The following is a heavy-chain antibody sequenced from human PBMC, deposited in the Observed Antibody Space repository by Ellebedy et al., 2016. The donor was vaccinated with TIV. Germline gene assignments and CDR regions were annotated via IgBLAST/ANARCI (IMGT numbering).Heavy chain of an antibody. CDR1: GFTFSGHW. J-gene: IGHJ6*02. CDR2: ISPDGSVP. Sequence: GESLKISCAASGFTFSGHWMHWLRQAPGKGLVWLSLISPDGSVPSYADSVRGRFTIPRANAKSTLLLQVNGLRDEETAVYFCARGVKYAIDVWGQGTTVTVSS. V-gene: IGHV3-74*01. CDR3: ARGVKYAIDV. D-gene: IGHD3-16*02.